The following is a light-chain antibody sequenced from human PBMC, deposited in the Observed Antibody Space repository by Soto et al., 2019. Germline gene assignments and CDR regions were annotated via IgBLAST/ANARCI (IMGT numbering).Light chain of an antibody. J-gene: IGLJ1*01. CDR2: DDK. V-gene: IGLV2-14*01. CDR3: SSYTTSNTRQIV. Sequence: QSVLTQPASASGSPGQSITISCTGTSSDVGGYNYVSWYQKHPSKAHKIIIYDDKNRPSGVSNNFSGSKSGNTASLTISVLQAEDEADYYCSSYTTSNTRQIVFGTGTKVTVL. CDR1: SSDVGGYNY.